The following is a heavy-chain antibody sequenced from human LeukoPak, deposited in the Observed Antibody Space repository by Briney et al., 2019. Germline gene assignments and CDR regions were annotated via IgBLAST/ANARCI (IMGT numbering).Heavy chain of an antibody. Sequence: GGSLRLSCAASGSTFSSYGMHWVRQAPGKGLEWVAVISHDGSNKYYADSVKGRFTISRDNSKNTLYLQMNSLRAEDTAVYYCANFDTFDPWGQGTLVTVSS. CDR2: ISHDGSNK. V-gene: IGHV3-30*18. CDR3: ANFDTFDP. CDR1: GSTFSSYG. J-gene: IGHJ5*02.